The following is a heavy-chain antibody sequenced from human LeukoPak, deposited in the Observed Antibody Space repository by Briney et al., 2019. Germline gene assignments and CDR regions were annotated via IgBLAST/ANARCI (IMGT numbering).Heavy chain of an antibody. CDR1: GYTFTSYY. CDR2: INPSGGST. J-gene: IGHJ4*02. D-gene: IGHD6-19*01. V-gene: IGHV1-46*01. CDR3: ARAHSGWLVY. Sequence: ASVKVSCKASGYTFTSYYMHWVRQDPGQGLEWMGIINPSGGSTSYAQKFQGRVTMTRDTSTSTVYMDLSSLRSEDTAVYYCARAHSGWLVYWGQGTLVTVSS.